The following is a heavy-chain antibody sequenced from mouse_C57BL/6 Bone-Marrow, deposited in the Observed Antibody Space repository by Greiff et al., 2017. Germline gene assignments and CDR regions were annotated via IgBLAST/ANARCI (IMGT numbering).Heavy chain of an antibody. Sequence: VQLQQSGAELVRPGTSVKMSCKASGYTFTNYWIGWAKQRPGHGLEWIGDIYPGGGYTNYNEKFKGKATLTADKSSSTAYMQFSSLTSEDAAIYYCARVYDGYYGDDWGQGTTLTVSS. D-gene: IGHD2-3*01. CDR1: GYTFTNYW. J-gene: IGHJ2*01. CDR2: IYPGGGYT. V-gene: IGHV1-63*01. CDR3: ARVYDGYYGDD.